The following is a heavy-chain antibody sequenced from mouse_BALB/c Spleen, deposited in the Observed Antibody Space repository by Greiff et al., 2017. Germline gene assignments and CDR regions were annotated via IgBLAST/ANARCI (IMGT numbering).Heavy chain of an antibody. J-gene: IGHJ1*01. D-gene: IGHD1-1*01. V-gene: IGHV3-2*02. Sequence: EVKLQESGPGLVKPSQSLSLTCTVTGYSITSDYAWNWIRQFPGNKLEWMGYISYSGSTSYNPSLKSRISITRDTSKNQFFLQLKSVTTEDTATYYCARHRVVAPWRYFDVWGAGTTVTVSS. CDR3: ARHRVVAPWRYFDV. CDR2: ISYSGST. CDR1: GYSITSDYA.